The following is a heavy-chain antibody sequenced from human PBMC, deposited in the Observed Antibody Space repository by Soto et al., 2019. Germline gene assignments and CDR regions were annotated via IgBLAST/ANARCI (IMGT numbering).Heavy chain of an antibody. CDR2: INPNSGGT. CDR1: GYTFTGYY. CDR3: ARRGGSTAIAIPDYYYYGMDV. Sequence: GASVKVSCKASGYTFTGYYMHWVRQAPGQGLEWMGWINPNSGGTNYAQKFQGWVTMTRDTSISTAYMELSRLRSDDTAGYYCARRGGSTAIAIPDYYYYGMDVWGQGTTVTVSS. D-gene: IGHD2-2*02. J-gene: IGHJ6*02. V-gene: IGHV1-2*04.